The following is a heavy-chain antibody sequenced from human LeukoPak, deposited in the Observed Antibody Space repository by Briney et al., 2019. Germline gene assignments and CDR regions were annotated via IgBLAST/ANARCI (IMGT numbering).Heavy chain of an antibody. CDR1: GYTLTELS. J-gene: IGHJ3*02. D-gene: IGHD3-10*01. CDR3: ARNLWLGESSDAFDI. CDR2: FDPEDGET. V-gene: IGHV1-24*01. Sequence: ASVKVSCKVSGYTLTELSMHWVRQAPGKGLEWMGGFDPEDGETIYAQKFQGRVTMTEDTSTDTAYMELSSLRSDDTAVYYCARNLWLGESSDAFDIWGQGTMVTVSS.